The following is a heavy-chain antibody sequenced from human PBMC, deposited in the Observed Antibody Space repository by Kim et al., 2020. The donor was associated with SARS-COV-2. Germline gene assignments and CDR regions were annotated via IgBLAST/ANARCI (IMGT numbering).Heavy chain of an antibody. CDR2: IYYSGST. D-gene: IGHD1-26*01. V-gene: IGHV4-31*03. CDR1: GGSISSGGYY. J-gene: IGHJ6*02. Sequence: SETLSLTCTVSGGSISSGGYYWSWIRQHPGKGLEWIGYIYYSGSTYYNPSLKSRVTISVDTSKNQFSLKLSSVTAADTAVYYCARDTGGGVYYYYYGMDVWGQGTTVTVSS. CDR3: ARDTGGGVYYYYYGMDV.